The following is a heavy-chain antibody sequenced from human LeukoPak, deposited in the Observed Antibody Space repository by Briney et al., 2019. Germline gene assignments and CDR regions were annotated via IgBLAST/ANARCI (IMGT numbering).Heavy chain of an antibody. CDR3: ARDLDVVVVVAATPVGWFDP. J-gene: IGHJ5*02. V-gene: IGHV1-18*01. CDR2: IGAYNGNT. CDR1: GYTFTSYG. Sequence: ASVKVSCKASGYTFTSYGISWVRQAPGQGLEWMGWIGAYNGNTNYAQKLQGRVTMTTDTSTSTAYMELRSLRSDDTAVYYCARDLDVVVVVAATPVGWFDPWGQGTLVTVSS. D-gene: IGHD2-15*01.